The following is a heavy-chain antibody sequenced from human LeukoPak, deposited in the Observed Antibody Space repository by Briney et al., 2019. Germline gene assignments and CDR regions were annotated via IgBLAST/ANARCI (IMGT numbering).Heavy chain of an antibody. J-gene: IGHJ6*02. CDR1: GFTFSSYS. CDR2: ISGSGGST. D-gene: IGHD6-13*01. V-gene: IGHV3-23*01. Sequence: GGSLRLSCAASGFTFSSYSMNWVRQAPGKGLEWVSAISGSGGSTYYADSVKGRFTISRGNSKNTLYLQMNSLRAEDTAVYYCAKSHSSSWYRTNYYYYYGMDVWGQGTTVTVSS. CDR3: AKSHSSSWYRTNYYYYYGMDV.